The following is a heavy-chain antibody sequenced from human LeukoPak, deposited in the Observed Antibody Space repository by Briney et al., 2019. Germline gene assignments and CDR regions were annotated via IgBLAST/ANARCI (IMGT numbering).Heavy chain of an antibody. Sequence: SDTLSLTCTVSGGSISSYYWSWIRQPPRKGLEWIGYIYYSGSTNYNPSLKSRVTMSADTSKNQFSLKLSSVTAADTAVYYCARVPRSYYYYYYMDVWGKGTTVTVSS. CDR3: ARVPRSYYYYYYMDV. CDR2: IYYSGST. V-gene: IGHV4-59*07. J-gene: IGHJ6*03. D-gene: IGHD2-2*01. CDR1: GGSISSYY.